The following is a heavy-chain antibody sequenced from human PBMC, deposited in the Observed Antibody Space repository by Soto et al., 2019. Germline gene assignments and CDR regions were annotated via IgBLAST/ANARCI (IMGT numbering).Heavy chain of an antibody. Sequence: QITLKESGPTLVNPTQTLTLTCTFSGFSLSTSGVGVGWIRQPPGKALEWLALIYWDDDKRYSPSLKSRLTITKDTSKSQVVLTMTNMDPVDTATYYCAHRHFSMDTAMTWFDYWGQGTLVTVSS. V-gene: IGHV2-5*02. J-gene: IGHJ4*02. CDR1: GFSLSTSGVG. D-gene: IGHD5-18*01. CDR3: AHRHFSMDTAMTWFDY. CDR2: IYWDDDK.